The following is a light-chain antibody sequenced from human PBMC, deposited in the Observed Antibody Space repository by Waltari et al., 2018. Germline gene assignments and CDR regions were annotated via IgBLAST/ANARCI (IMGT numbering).Light chain of an antibody. J-gene: IGLJ3*02. CDR2: GVT. CDR1: SSDIDIDDY. Sequence: QSALTQPASVSGSPGQSITISCTGSSSDIDIDDYVSWYQHLPGKAPKLMIYGVTNRPSGISNRFSGSKSDNTASLTISGLQADDEADYYCSSFTGTIWVFGGGTKLTVL. V-gene: IGLV2-14*01. CDR3: SSFTGTIWV.